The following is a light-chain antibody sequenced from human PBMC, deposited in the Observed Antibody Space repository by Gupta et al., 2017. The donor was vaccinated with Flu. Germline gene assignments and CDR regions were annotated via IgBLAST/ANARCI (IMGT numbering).Light chain of an antibody. CDR1: SSNIGSYT. V-gene: IGLV1-44*01. CDR3: AAWDDSLSGYV. Sequence: RVTISCSGSSSNIGSYTVNWYQQLPGTAPKFFISTSNQRPSGVPDRFSGSKSGTSASLAISGLQSEDEADYYCAAWDDSLSGYVFGTGTKVTVL. CDR2: TSN. J-gene: IGLJ1*01.